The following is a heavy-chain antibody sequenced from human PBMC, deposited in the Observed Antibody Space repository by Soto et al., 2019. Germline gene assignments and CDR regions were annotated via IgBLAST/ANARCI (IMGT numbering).Heavy chain of an antibody. D-gene: IGHD6-13*01. J-gene: IGHJ4*02. V-gene: IGHV4-31*03. CDR1: GGSISSGGYF. CDR3: ARFAKEENPKVGSWYYFDY. CDR2: IYYSGRT. Sequence: SETLSLTCTVSGGSISSGGYFWSWISQHPGKCLEWIGNIYYSGRTYYNPSLKSRVTISVDTSKNQFSLNLSSVTAADTAVYYCARFAKEENPKVGSWYYFDYWGQGTRATV.